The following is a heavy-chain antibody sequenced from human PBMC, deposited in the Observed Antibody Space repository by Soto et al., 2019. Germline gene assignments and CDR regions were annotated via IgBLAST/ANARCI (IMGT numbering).Heavy chain of an antibody. J-gene: IGHJ4*02. D-gene: IGHD6-13*01. CDR3: LKYGSSWYKIVY. V-gene: IGHV3-23*01. Sequence: GGSLRLSCAASGFTFSSYAMSWVRQAPGKGLEWVSAISGSGGSIYYADSVKGRFTISRDNSKNTLYLQMNSLRAEDTAVYYFLKYGSSWYKIVYCCPAPLVTVSS. CDR1: GFTFSSYA. CDR2: ISGSGGSI.